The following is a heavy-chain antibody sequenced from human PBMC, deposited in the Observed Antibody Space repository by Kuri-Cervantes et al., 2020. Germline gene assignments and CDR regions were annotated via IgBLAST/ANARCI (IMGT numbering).Heavy chain of an antibody. D-gene: IGHD5-18*01. V-gene: IGHV3-9*01. CDR2: ISSGSGYI. CDR3: ARCRGYTYGHFDY. CDR1: GFTFDDYV. J-gene: IGHJ4*02. Sequence: GGSLRLSCAASGFTFDDYVMHWVRQAPGKGLEWVSSISSGSGYIYHAESVEGRFTISRDNAKNSLYLQMNSLRAEDTALYYCARCRGYTYGHFDYWGQGTLVTVSS.